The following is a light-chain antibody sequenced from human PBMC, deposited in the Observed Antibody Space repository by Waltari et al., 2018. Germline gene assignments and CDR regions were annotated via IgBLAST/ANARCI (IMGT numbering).Light chain of an antibody. V-gene: IGLV2-8*01. CDR1: SSDIGGYNY. Sequence: QSALTQPPSASGSPGQSVTISCTGTSSDIGGYNYVSWYQQHPGKAPKLMIYEVTERPSGVPDRFSGSKSGNTASLTVSVLRTEDEADYYCTSYSGSDTVIFGGGTKLTVL. J-gene: IGLJ2*01. CDR2: EVT. CDR3: TSYSGSDTVI.